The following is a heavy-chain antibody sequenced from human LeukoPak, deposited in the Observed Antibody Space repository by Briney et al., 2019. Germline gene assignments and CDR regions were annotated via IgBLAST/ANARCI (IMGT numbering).Heavy chain of an antibody. CDR1: GGTFSSYA. CDR3: ARDSPVQTTYFDY. D-gene: IGHD1-7*01. CDR2: IIPIFGTA. Sequence: ASVKVSCKASGGTFSSYAISWVRQAPGEGLEWMGRIIPIFGTANYAQKFQGRVTITTDESTSTAYMELSSLRSEDTAVYYCARDSPVQTTYFDYWGQGTLVTVSS. J-gene: IGHJ4*02. V-gene: IGHV1-69*05.